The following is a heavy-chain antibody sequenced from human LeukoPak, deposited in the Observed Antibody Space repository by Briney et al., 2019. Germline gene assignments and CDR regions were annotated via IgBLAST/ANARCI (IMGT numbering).Heavy chain of an antibody. CDR1: GFTFSSYS. D-gene: IGHD6-13*01. CDR3: AKVGDSWDFDY. Sequence: GGSLRLSCAASGFTFSSYSMNWVRQAPGKGLEWVALISYDGSNKYYADSVKGRFTISRDNSKNTLFLQMNSLRGEDTAIYYCAKVGDSWDFDYWGQGTLVTVSS. CDR2: ISYDGSNK. J-gene: IGHJ4*02. V-gene: IGHV3-30*18.